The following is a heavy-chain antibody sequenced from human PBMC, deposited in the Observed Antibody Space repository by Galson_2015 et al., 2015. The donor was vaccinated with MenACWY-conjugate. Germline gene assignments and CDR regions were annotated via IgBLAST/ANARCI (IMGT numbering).Heavy chain of an antibody. J-gene: IGHJ6*02. CDR1: RVTFSDYA. Sequence: SLRLSCEASRVTFSDYAMHWVRQAPGKGLEWVAVISYDGDYKCYTDYVKGRFTISRDGSSNTLFLQMSSLRAEDTAVYYCARGLPYYYHSGTFYHYYVMDVWGQGTTVTVSS. CDR2: ISYDGDYK. D-gene: IGHD3-10*01. V-gene: IGHV3-30*04. CDR3: ARGLPYYYHSGTFYHYYVMDV.